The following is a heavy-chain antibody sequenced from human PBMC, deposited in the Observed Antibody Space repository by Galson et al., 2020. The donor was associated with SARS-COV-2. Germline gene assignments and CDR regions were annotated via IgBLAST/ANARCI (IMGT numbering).Heavy chain of an antibody. V-gene: IGHV3-21*01. Sequence: GGSLRLSCAASGFTFSSYSMNWVRQAPGKGLEWVSSISSSSSYIYYADSVKGRFTISRDNAKNSLYLQMNSLRAEDTAVYYCAREDSSKYYFDYWGQGTLVTVSS. CDR3: AREDSSKYYFDY. CDR2: ISSSSSYI. D-gene: IGHD6-6*01. CDR1: GFTFSSYS. J-gene: IGHJ4*02.